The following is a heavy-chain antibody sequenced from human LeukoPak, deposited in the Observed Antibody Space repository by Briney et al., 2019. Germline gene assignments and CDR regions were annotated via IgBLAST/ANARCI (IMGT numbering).Heavy chain of an antibody. Sequence: GSLRLSCAASGFTFSSYAMSWIRQPPGKGLEWIGEINHSGSTNYNPSLKSRVTISVDTPKNQFSLKLSSVTAADTAVYYCARASVISSSWYPPFFDYWGQGTLVTVSS. J-gene: IGHJ4*02. CDR1: GFTFSSYA. D-gene: IGHD6-13*01. CDR2: INHSGST. V-gene: IGHV4-34*01. CDR3: ARASVISSSWYPPFFDY.